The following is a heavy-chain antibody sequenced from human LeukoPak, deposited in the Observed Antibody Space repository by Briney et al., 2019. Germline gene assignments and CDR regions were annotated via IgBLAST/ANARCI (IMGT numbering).Heavy chain of an antibody. CDR2: ISYDGSNK. CDR3: AKDIPYGWFDR. CDR1: GFTFSSYG. D-gene: IGHD3-10*01. V-gene: IGHV3-30*18. Sequence: GGALRLSCAAPGFTFSSYGMHWVRQAPGKGGEWVAVISYDGSNKYYADSVKGRFTISRYNSKNTLYLQMNSLRAEDTAVYYCAKDIPYGWFDRWGQGSLVTVSS. J-gene: IGHJ5*02.